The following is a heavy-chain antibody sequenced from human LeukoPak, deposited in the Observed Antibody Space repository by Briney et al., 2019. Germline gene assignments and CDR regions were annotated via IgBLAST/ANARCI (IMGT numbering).Heavy chain of an antibody. V-gene: IGHV3-73*01. D-gene: IGHD3-10*01. CDR1: GVTFSGSA. J-gene: IGHJ6*02. CDR3: TRLSVLYGMDV. Sequence: PTGGSLRLSCAASGVTFSGSAMHWVRQASGKGLEWVGRIRSKANSYATAYAASVKGRFTISRDDSKNTAYLQMNSLKTEDTAVYYCTRLSVLYGMDVWGQGTTVTVSS. CDR2: IRSKANSYAT.